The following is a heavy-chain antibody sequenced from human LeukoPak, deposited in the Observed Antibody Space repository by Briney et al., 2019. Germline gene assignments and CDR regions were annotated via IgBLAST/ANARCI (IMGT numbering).Heavy chain of an antibody. CDR1: GFTFSSYS. Sequence: GGSLRLSCAASGFTFSSYSMNWVRQAPGKGLEWVSYISSSSSTIYYADSVKGRFTISRDNAKNSLYLQMNSLRAEDTAVYYCARDDPFIAVAGTGIDYWGQGTLVTVSS. V-gene: IGHV3-48*04. CDR2: ISSSSSTI. CDR3: ARDDPFIAVAGTGIDY. D-gene: IGHD6-13*01. J-gene: IGHJ4*02.